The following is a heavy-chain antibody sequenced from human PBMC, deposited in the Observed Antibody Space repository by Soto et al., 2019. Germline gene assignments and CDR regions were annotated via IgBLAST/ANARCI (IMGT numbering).Heavy chain of an antibody. CDR1: GFTFSSYA. CDR3: AREGYYDILTDYYYYGMDV. Sequence: GGSLRLSCAASGFTFSSYAMSWVRQAPGKGLEWVSAISGSGGSTYYADSVKGRFTISRDNSKNTLYLQMNSLRAEDTAVYYCAREGYYDILTDYYYYGMDVWGQGTTVTVSS. J-gene: IGHJ6*02. CDR2: ISGSGGST. V-gene: IGHV3-23*01. D-gene: IGHD3-9*01.